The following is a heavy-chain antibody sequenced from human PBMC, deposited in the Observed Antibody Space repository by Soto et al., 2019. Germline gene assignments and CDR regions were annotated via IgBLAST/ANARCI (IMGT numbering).Heavy chain of an antibody. V-gene: IGHV3-9*01. Sequence: EVQLVESGGGLVQPGRSLRLSCAASGFTFDDYAMHWVRQAPGKGLEWVSGISWNSGSIGYADSVKGRFTISRDNAKNSLYLQMNSLRAEDTALYYCAKEGNYGMDVWGQGTTVTVSS. CDR1: GFTFDDYA. CDR2: ISWNSGSI. J-gene: IGHJ6*02. CDR3: AKEGNYGMDV.